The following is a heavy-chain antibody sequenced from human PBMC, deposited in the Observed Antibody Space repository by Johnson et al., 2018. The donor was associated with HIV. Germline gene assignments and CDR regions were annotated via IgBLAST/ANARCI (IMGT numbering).Heavy chain of an antibody. D-gene: IGHD3-22*01. Sequence: VKLVESGGGLVQPGGSLRLSCAASGFTVSNNYLGWVRQAPGKGLEWVSIIYSGGTTYYADSVKGRFTISRDNSKNTLYLQMNSLGADDTAVYYCARGEPYYYDSSGYYYPDAFDIWGQGTMVTVSS. V-gene: IGHV3-66*02. CDR1: GFTVSNNY. CDR3: ARGEPYYYDSSGYYYPDAFDI. CDR2: IYSGGTT. J-gene: IGHJ3*02.